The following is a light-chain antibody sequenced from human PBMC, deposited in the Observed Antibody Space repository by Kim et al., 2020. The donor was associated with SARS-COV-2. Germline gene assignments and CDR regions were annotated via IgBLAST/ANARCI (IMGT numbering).Light chain of an antibody. V-gene: IGLV2-11*01. CDR2: DVN. CDR1: NSNVGAYNY. J-gene: IGLJ2*01. CDR3: CSYSGGYSHGV. Sequence: QSALTQPPSVSGSPGQSVTFSCTGTNSNVGAYNYVSWYQQHPDKAPKLMIYDVNNRPSGVPDRFSGSKSGNTASLTISGLQAEEEADYYCCSYSGGYSHGVCGGGTQLTVL.